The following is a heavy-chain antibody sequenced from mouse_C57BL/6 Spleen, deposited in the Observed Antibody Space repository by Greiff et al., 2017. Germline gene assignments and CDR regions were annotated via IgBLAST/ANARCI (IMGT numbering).Heavy chain of an antibody. D-gene: IGHD1-1*01. CDR3: TRVSYYYGSSYGY. CDR2: IYPGNSDT. J-gene: IGHJ2*01. Sequence: EVQLQQSGTVLARPGASVKMSCKTSGYTFPSYWMHWVKQRPGQGLEWIGAIYPGNSDTSYNQKFKGKAKLTAVTSASTAYMELSSLTNEDSAVYYCTRVSYYYGSSYGYWGQGTTLTVSS. V-gene: IGHV1-5*01. CDR1: GYTFPSYW.